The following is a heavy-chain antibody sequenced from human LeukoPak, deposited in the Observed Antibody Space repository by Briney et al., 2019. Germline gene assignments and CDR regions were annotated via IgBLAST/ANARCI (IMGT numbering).Heavy chain of an antibody. CDR2: IYYSGST. CDR1: GGSISSYY. Sequence: SETLSLTCTVSGGSISSYYWSWIRQPPGKGLEWIGYIYYSGSTNYNPSLKSRVTISVDTSKNQFSLKLSSVTAADTAVYYCASYMVRGVIIKSLRPYDFDDWGQGTLVTVSS. CDR3: ASYMVRGVIIKSLRPYDFDD. D-gene: IGHD3-10*01. V-gene: IGHV4-59*12. J-gene: IGHJ4*02.